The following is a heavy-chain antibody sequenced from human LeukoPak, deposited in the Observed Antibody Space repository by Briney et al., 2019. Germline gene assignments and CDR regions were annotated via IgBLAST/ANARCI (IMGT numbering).Heavy chain of an antibody. D-gene: IGHD4-11*01. CDR2: ISSSSSYI. CDR3: AREDYSTYYYGMDV. Sequence: GGSLRLSCAASGFTFSSYSMNWVRQAPGKGLEWVSSISSSSSYIYYADSVKGRFTISRDNAKNSLYLQMNSLRAEDTAVYYCAREDYSTYYYGMDVWGQGTTVTVSS. V-gene: IGHV3-21*01. CDR1: GFTFSSYS. J-gene: IGHJ6*02.